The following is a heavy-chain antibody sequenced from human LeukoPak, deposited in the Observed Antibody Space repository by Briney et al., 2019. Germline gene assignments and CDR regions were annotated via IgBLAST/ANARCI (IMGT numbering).Heavy chain of an antibody. J-gene: IGHJ6*03. V-gene: IGHV4-59*12. D-gene: IGHD5-12*01. CDR2: IYYSGST. CDR1: GGSISNYY. Sequence: SETLSLTCTVSGGSISNYYWSWIRQPPGKGLEWIGYIYYSGSTNYNPSLKSRVTISVDTSKNQFSLKLSSVTAADTAVYYCARESPLNAVATMFYYYYYMDVWGKGTTVTISS. CDR3: ARESPLNAVATMFYYYYYMDV.